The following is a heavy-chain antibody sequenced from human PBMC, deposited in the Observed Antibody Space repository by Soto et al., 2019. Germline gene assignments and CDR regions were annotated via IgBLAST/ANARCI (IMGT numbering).Heavy chain of an antibody. CDR2: ISSSGSIR. V-gene: IGHV3-48*03. J-gene: IGHJ6*02. CDR1: GFTYGAYE. Sequence: EVQLVESGGGLVQPGGSLRLSCAVSGFTYGAYEMDWVRQAPGKGLEWVAYISSSGSIRFYADSVQGRFTISRDNANNSLYLQMNSLRAEDMAVYYCARELRTLDRGVTYSMDVWGQGTTVTVTS. D-gene: IGHD3-10*01. CDR3: ARELRTLDRGVTYSMDV.